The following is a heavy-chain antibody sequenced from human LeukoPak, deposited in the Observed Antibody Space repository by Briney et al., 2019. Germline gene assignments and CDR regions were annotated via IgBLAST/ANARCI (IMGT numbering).Heavy chain of an antibody. CDR2: IYYSGST. CDR3: ARDRRGIAAAGTSFDI. CDR1: GGSISSGGYY. V-gene: IGHV4-31*03. J-gene: IGHJ3*02. Sequence: SETLSLTCTVSGGSISSGGYYWSWIRQHPGKGLEWIGYIYYSGSTYYNPSLKSRVTISVDTSKNQFSLKLRSVTAADTAVYYCARDRRGIAAAGTSFDIWGQGTMVTVSS. D-gene: IGHD6-13*01.